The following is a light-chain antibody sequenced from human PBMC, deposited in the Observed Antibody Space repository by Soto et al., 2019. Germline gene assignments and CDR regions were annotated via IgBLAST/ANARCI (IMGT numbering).Light chain of an antibody. V-gene: IGKV3-20*01. J-gene: IGKJ3*01. Sequence: EIVLTQSPGTLSLSPGERVTLSCRASQSVTSTYLAWYQQKPGQAPRLLIYDASTRATGIPDRFSGSGSGTDFTLTISRLEPEAFAVYYCQQYGRSPGLLTFGPGTKVDIK. CDR3: QQYGRSPGLLT. CDR2: DAS. CDR1: QSVTSTY.